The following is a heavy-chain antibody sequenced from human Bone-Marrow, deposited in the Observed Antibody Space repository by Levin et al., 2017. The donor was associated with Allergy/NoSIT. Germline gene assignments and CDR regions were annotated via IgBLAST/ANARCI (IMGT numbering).Heavy chain of an antibody. CDR3: AKDMTEGRHGNYFHYGMDV. J-gene: IGHJ6*02. V-gene: IGHV3-9*01. CDR1: GFKFDDYG. D-gene: IGHD5-24*01. CDR2: INWNSGEI. Sequence: GGSLRLSCVVSGFKFDDYGMHWVRQAPGKGLEWVSGINWNSGEIDYADSVKGRFTISRDNAKNSLYLQMNSLRGEDTAFYYCAKDMTEGRHGNYFHYGMDVWGQGTTVTVSS.